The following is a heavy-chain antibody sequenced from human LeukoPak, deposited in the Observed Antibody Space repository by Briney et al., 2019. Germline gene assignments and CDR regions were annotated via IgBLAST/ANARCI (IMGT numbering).Heavy chain of an antibody. J-gene: IGHJ4*02. CDR3: AKKGQADDGGKPD. Sequence: GGSLRLSCAASGFTFSSYAMSWVRQAPGKGLEWVSAISGSGGSTYYADSVKGRFTISRDNSKNTLYLQMNNLRVDDTAVYYCAKKGQADDGGKPDWGQGTLVTVSS. CDR2: ISGSGGST. CDR1: GFTFSSYA. V-gene: IGHV3-23*01.